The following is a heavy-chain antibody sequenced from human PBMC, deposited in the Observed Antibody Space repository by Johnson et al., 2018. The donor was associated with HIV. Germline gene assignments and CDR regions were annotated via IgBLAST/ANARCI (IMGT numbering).Heavy chain of an antibody. CDR2: ISWNGGSA. D-gene: IGHD3-22*01. CDR1: GFTFDDYD. CDR3: ARGLRDSSGHPFAFDF. V-gene: IGHV3-20*04. Sequence: EQLVVSGGGVERPGGSLRLSCAASGFTFDDYDMSWVRQSPGKGLEWVSGISWNGGSAAYADSVKGRFTTSRDNANNSLYLQMNGLRDEDTALFYCARGLRDSSGHPFAFDFWGHGTMVTVYS. J-gene: IGHJ3*01.